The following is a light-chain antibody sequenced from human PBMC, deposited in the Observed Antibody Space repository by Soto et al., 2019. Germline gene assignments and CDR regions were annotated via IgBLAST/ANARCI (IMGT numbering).Light chain of an antibody. CDR1: QSVSSN. CDR2: GAS. Sequence: EIVMTQSPATLSVSPGERATLSCRASQSVSSNLAWYQQKPGQAPRRLIYGASTRATGNPARFSGSGSGTEFTLTISSLQSEDFAVYYCKQYNNWPQTFGQGTKVEIK. V-gene: IGKV3-15*01. CDR3: KQYNNWPQT. J-gene: IGKJ1*01.